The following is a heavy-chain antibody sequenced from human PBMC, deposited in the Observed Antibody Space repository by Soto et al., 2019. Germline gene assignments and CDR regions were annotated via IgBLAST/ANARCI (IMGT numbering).Heavy chain of an antibody. J-gene: IGHJ6*02. CDR1: GFTFSDHY. CDR2: TRNKANSYTT. CDR3: ARAEGGNWAYYYGMDV. Sequence: EVQLVESGGGLVQPGGSLRLSCAASGFTFSDHYMDWVRQAPGKGLEWVGRTRNKANSYTTEYAASVKGRFTISRDDSKNSLDLQMNSLKTEDTAVYYCARAEGGNWAYYYGMDVWGQGTTVTVSS. D-gene: IGHD2-15*01. V-gene: IGHV3-72*01.